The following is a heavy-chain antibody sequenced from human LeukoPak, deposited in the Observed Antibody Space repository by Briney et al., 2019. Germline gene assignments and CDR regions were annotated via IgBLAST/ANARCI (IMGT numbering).Heavy chain of an antibody. CDR3: ARGGTYRYGSSDY. V-gene: IGHV5-51*01. Sequence: EESLKISCKASGYRFTNYWIGWVRQMPGKGLEWMGIIHPGDSATKYSPSFQDQVTMSFDESTTTAYLQWSSLRASDSAIYYCARGGTYRYGSSDYWGQGTLVTVSS. J-gene: IGHJ4*02. CDR2: IHPGDSAT. CDR1: GYRFTNYW. D-gene: IGHD5-18*01.